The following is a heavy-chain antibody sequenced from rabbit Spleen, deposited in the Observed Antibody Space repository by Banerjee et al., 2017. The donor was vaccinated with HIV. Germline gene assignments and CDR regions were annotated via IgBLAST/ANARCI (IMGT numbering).Heavy chain of an antibody. J-gene: IGHJ6*01. Sequence: QSLEESGGGLVKPGASLTLTCTASGFSFSDRDVMCWVRQAPGKGLEWIACIDSGSSGFTYFASWAKGRFTISKTSSTTVTLQMTSLTAADTATYFCARTDYINYGYGLWGPGTLVTVS. CDR3: ARTDYINYGYGL. CDR2: IDSGSSGFT. D-gene: IGHD6-1*01. CDR1: GFSFSDRDV. V-gene: IGHV1S40*01.